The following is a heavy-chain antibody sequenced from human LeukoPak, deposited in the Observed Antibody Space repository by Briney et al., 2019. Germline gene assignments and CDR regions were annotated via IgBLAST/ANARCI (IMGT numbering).Heavy chain of an antibody. CDR1: GFTFTDYP. CDR2: IKQDGSEK. D-gene: IGHD3-16*01. CDR3: TKRGS. Sequence: PGGSLRLSCAASGFTFTDYPMHWVRQAPGKGLEWVANIKQDGSEKYYVDAVKGRFTISRDNAKNSLYLQMNSLRAEDTAVYYCTKRGSWGQGTLVTVSS. V-gene: IGHV3-7*01. J-gene: IGHJ4*02.